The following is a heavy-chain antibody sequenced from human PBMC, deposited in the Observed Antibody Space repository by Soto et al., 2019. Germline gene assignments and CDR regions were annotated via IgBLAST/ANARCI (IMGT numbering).Heavy chain of an antibody. CDR3: ARALQTYTSGPLGC. V-gene: IGHV3-48*01. J-gene: IGHJ4*02. CDR1: GFTFSSYS. CDR2: IGTSTSTT. D-gene: IGHD6-19*01. Sequence: EVQLVESGGGLVQPGGSLRLSCAASGFTFSSYSIHWVRQAPEKGLEWVSYIGTSTSTTYYADSVKDRFTISRDNAKNSLFVPMNILLAEHTAVYYCARALQTYTSGPLGCWGQGTRVTASS.